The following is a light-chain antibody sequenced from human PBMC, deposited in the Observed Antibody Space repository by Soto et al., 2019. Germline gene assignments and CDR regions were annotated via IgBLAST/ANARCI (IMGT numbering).Light chain of an antibody. J-gene: IGKJ3*01. CDR2: GAS. Sequence: EIVLTQSPGTLSLSPGERVTLSCRASQSVTRXXLAWYQQKPGQAPRLLIYGASSRATGIPDRFSGSGSGTDXXXXXXXXXXXDFAVYYCHQYGSSPQAFGPGTKVDIK. CDR3: HQYGSSPQA. CDR1: QSVTRXX. V-gene: IGKV3-20*01.